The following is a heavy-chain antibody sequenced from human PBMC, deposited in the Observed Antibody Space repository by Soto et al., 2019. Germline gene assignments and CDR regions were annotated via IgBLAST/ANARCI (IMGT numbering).Heavy chain of an antibody. CDR1: GFTFSSYA. Sequence: EVQLLESGGGLVQPGGSLRLSCAASGFTFSSYAMSWVRQAPGKGLEWVSAISGSGGSTYYADSVKGRFTISRDNSKNTLYLQMNSLRAEDTAVYYCAKRDTSGFAEQYFQHWVQGTLVTVSS. CDR2: ISGSGGST. J-gene: IGHJ1*01. V-gene: IGHV3-23*01. CDR3: AKRDTSGFAEQYFQH. D-gene: IGHD3-22*01.